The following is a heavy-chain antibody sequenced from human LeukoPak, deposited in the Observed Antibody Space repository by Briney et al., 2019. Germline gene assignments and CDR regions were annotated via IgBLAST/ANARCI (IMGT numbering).Heavy chain of an antibody. Sequence: SETLSLTCTVSGGSISSHYWSWVRQPPGKGLEWIGYIYYSGSTNYNPSPKSRVTISSDTSKNQFSLKLSSVPAEGTAVYYCARARGGSYYPDAFDIWGQGTMVTVS. D-gene: IGHD1-26*01. J-gene: IGHJ3*02. V-gene: IGHV4-59*11. CDR3: ARARGGSYYPDAFDI. CDR1: GGSISSHY. CDR2: IYYSGST.